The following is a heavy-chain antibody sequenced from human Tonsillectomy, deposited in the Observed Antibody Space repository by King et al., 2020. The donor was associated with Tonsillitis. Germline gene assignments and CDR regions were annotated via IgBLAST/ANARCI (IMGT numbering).Heavy chain of an antibody. CDR2: ISWNSDIL. Sequence: VQLVESGGGLVQPGKSLRLSCAASGFTFTDYAMHWVRQVPGKGLEWVSGISWNSDILGSADSVKGRFTISRDNVKNSLYLQMNSRAAEDTALYYCVKDRGAVAGTFHYWGRGALVTVSA. V-gene: IGHV3-9*01. J-gene: IGHJ4*02. CDR1: GFTFTDYA. CDR3: VKDRGAVAGTFHY. D-gene: IGHD6-19*01.